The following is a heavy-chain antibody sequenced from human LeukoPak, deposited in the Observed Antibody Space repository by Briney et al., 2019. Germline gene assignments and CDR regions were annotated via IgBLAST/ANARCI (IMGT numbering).Heavy chain of an antibody. Sequence: GGSLRLSCAASGFTFSDYYMSWIRQAPGKGLDWVSYISSSGSTIYYADSVKGRFTISRDNAKNSLYLQMNSLRAEDTAVYYCASGSSSSGYYYGMDVWGQGTTVTVSS. V-gene: IGHV3-11*01. CDR1: GFTFSDYY. CDR3: ASGSSSSGYYYGMDV. CDR2: ISSSGSTI. D-gene: IGHD6-6*01. J-gene: IGHJ6*02.